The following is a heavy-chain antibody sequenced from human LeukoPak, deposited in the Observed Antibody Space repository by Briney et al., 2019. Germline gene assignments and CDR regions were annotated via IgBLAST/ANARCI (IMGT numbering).Heavy chain of an antibody. CDR1: GYTFTSYY. V-gene: IGHV1-2*04. CDR2: INPNSGGT. CDR3: ARGYSSGWYFDP. Sequence: RGASVKVSCKASGYTFTSYYMHWVRQAPGQGLEWMGWINPNSGGTNYAQKFQGWVTMTRDTSISTAYMELSRLRSDDTAVYYCARGYSSGWYFDPWGQGTLVTVSS. J-gene: IGHJ5*02. D-gene: IGHD6-19*01.